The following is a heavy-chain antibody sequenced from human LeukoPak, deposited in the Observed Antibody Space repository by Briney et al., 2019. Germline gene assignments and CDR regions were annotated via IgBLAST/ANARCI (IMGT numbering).Heavy chain of an antibody. CDR1: GFTFSSYS. J-gene: IGHJ3*02. CDR2: ISSSSSYI. CDR3: ARDPSDSSSWYGDAFDI. Sequence: GGSLRLSCAASGFTFSSYSMNWVRQAPGKGLEWVSSISSSSSYIYYADSVKGRFTISRDNAKNSLYLQMNSLRAEDTAAYYCARDPSDSSSWYGDAFDIWGQGTMVTVSS. D-gene: IGHD6-13*01. V-gene: IGHV3-21*01.